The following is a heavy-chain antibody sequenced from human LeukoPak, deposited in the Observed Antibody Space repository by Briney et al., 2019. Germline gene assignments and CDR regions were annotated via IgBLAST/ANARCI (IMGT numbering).Heavy chain of an antibody. CDR1: GFTFSSYA. J-gene: IGHJ4*02. CDR2: ISGSGGST. CDR3: ANGYSGYVSAY. V-gene: IGHV3-23*01. Sequence: GGSLRLSCAASGFTFSSYAMSWVRRAPGKGLEWVSAISGSGGSTYYADSVKGRFTISRDNSKNTLYLQMNSLRAEDTAVYYCANGYSGYVSAYWGQGTLVTVSS. D-gene: IGHD5-12*01.